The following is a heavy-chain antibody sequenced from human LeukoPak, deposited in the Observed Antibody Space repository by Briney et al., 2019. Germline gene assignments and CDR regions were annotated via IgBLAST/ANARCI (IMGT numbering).Heavy chain of an antibody. CDR1: GGSISSGGYY. Sequence: SATLSLTCTVSGGSISSGGYYCSWIRQHPGRGLEWIGYIYYSGNTPYNPSLKRRVTIPVDTSKNQLSLKLTSVVAADTAVYYCGGTPLDSGYDWGVFDYWGQGTLVTVSS. V-gene: IGHV4-31*03. D-gene: IGHD5-12*01. CDR2: IYYSGNT. CDR3: GGTPLDSGYDWGVFDY. J-gene: IGHJ4*02.